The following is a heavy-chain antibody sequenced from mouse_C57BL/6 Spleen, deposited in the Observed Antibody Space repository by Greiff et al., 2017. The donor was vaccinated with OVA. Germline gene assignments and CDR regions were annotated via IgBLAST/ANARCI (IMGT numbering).Heavy chain of an antibody. CDR3: ASGYGNYVAMDY. Sequence: QVQLKQPGAELVKPGASVKMSCKASGYTFTSYWITWVKQRPGQGLEWIGDIYPGSGSTNYNEKFKSKATLTVDTSSSTAYMQLSSLTSEDSAVYYCASGYGNYVAMDYWGQVTSVTVSS. CDR2: IYPGSGST. J-gene: IGHJ4*01. D-gene: IGHD2-10*02. CDR1: GYTFTSYW. V-gene: IGHV1-55*01.